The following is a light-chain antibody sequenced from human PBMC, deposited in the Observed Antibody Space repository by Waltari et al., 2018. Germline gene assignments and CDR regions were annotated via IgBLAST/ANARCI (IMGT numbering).Light chain of an antibody. CDR1: QSFSKY. Sequence: EIVLTHSPGSLSLSPGERATLSCRASQSFSKYLARYQQKPGQAPRLLIYHASSRATGIPDRCSGSGFGTDFSLTISRLEPEDFAVYYCQKYESLPATFGQGTKVEIK. J-gene: IGKJ1*01. CDR2: HAS. CDR3: QKYESLPAT. V-gene: IGKV3-20*01.